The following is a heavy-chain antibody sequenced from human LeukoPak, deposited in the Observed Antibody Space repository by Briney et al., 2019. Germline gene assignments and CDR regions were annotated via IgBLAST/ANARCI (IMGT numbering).Heavy chain of an antibody. J-gene: IGHJ4*02. CDR1: GFTFSSYA. CDR3: AKGSNHYRPFDD. Sequence: GGSLRLSCAASGFTFSSYAMSWVRQAPGKGLEWVSGISGSGFTTYYADSVKGRFTISRGNSKNTLYVQMNSLRAEDTAVYYCAKGSNHYRPFDDWGQGTLVTVSS. D-gene: IGHD3-16*02. V-gene: IGHV3-23*01. CDR2: ISGSGFTT.